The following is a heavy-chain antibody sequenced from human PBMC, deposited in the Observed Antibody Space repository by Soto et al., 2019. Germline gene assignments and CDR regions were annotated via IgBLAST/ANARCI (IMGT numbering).Heavy chain of an antibody. CDR1: GFTFSSYS. Sequence: EVQLVESGGGLVKPGGSLRLSCAASGFTFSSYSMNWVRQAPGKGLEWVSSISSSSSYIYYADSVKGRFTISRDNAKNSLYLQMNSLRAEDTAVYYCARETHIVVVIASFCFDLWGRGTLVTVSS. CDR3: ARETHIVVVIASFCFDL. D-gene: IGHD2-21*01. CDR2: ISSSSSYI. J-gene: IGHJ2*01. V-gene: IGHV3-21*01.